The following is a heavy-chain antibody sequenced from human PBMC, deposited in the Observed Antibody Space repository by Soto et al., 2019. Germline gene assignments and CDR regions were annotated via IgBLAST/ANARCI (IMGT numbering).Heavy chain of an antibody. CDR3: AREAIIGIAAPEYYFDY. Sequence: EVQLVESGGDLVQRGGSLRLSCAASGFDVSNTDMSWVRQAPGKGLEWVSVIYSGGYTNYADSVKGRLVVSRDSPKNTLYLQMDSLRAADTAVYYCAREAIIGIAAPEYYFDYWGQGTLVTVSS. J-gene: IGHJ4*02. D-gene: IGHD2-2*02. CDR1: GFDVSNTD. CDR2: IYSGGYT. V-gene: IGHV3-66*01.